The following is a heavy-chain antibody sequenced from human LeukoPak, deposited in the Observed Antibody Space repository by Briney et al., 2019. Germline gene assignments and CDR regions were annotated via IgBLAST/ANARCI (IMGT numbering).Heavy chain of an antibody. V-gene: IGHV3-23*01. D-gene: IGHD2-21*01. CDR2: ISGSGGSS. Sequence: GGSLRLSCAASGFTFSSYALSWVRQAPGKGLEWVSAISGSGGSSYYADSVKGRFTISRDNSKNTLYLQMNSLRAEDTALYYCASAREYCGGAECYEYFQHWGQGTLVTVSS. CDR1: GFTFSSYA. J-gene: IGHJ1*01. CDR3: ASAREYCGGAECYEYFQH.